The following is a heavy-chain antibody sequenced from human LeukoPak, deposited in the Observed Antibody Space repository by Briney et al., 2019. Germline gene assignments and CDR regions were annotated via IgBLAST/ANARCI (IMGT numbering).Heavy chain of an antibody. Sequence: PGGSLRLSCAASGFTFSSYGMHWVRQAPGKGLEWVAVISYDGSNKYYTDSVKARFTISRDNSKNTLYLQMNSLRAEDTAVYYCARVREYQLLLHDAFDIWGQGTMVTVSS. V-gene: IGHV3-30*03. J-gene: IGHJ3*02. CDR1: GFTFSSYG. CDR2: ISYDGSNK. D-gene: IGHD2-2*01. CDR3: ARVREYQLLLHDAFDI.